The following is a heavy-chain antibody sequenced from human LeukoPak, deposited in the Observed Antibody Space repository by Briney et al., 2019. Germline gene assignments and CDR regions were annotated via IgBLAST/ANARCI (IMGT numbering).Heavy chain of an antibody. J-gene: IGHJ4*02. CDR1: GFTFGDYA. V-gene: IGHV3-49*04. D-gene: IGHD4-23*01. CDR2: IRSKAYGGTT. Sequence: PGGSLRLSCTASGFTFGDYAMSWVRQAPGKGLEWVGFIRSKAYGGTTEYAASVKGRFTISRDDSKSIAYLQMNSLKTEDTAVYYCTRTTVVTSTYFDYWGQGTLVTVSS. CDR3: TRTTVVTSTYFDY.